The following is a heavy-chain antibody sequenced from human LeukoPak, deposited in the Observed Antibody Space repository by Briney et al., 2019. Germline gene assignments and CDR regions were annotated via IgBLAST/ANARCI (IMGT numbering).Heavy chain of an antibody. D-gene: IGHD3-9*01. V-gene: IGHV4-59*08. CDR3: ARSTLLRYFDWPSGDAFDI. Sequence: KPSETLSLTCTVSGGSISSYYWSWIRQPPGKGLEWIGSIYHSGSTYYNPSLKSRVTISVDTSKNQFSLKLSSVTAADTAVYYCARSTLLRYFDWPSGDAFDIWGQGTMVTVSS. CDR2: IYHSGST. J-gene: IGHJ3*02. CDR1: GGSISSYY.